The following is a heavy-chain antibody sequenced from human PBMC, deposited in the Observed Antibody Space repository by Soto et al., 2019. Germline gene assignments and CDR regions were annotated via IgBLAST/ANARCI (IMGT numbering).Heavy chain of an antibody. V-gene: IGHV3-11*01. D-gene: IGHD3-10*01. CDR1: GFTFTAHS. CDR3: ARDIRGAN. CDR2: INSGGSNI. Sequence: QVQLVESGGGWANPEGPLSLSCQPSGFTFTAHSMPWIRQAPGKGLEWVSYINSGGSNIYYADSVRGRFTISRDNAKNSVYLQMSSLRAEDTAIYYCARDIRGANWGQGTLVIVSS. J-gene: IGHJ4*02.